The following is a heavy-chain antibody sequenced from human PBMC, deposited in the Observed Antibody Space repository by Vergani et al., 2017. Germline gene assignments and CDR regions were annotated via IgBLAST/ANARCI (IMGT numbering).Heavy chain of an antibody. Sequence: QVQLQESGPGQVKPSQTLSLTCTVSGGSISRGNHYWSWIRQPPGKGLEWIGYKYHSGSTYSNPSLRSRVTISVDTSKNQFFLKLNSVTAADTAVYYCARDLMAYYYDSSGSTLYWYFDLWGRGTLVTVSS. CDR2: KYHSGST. D-gene: IGHD3-22*01. CDR3: ARDLMAYYYDSSGSTLYWYFDL. CDR1: GGSISRGNHY. V-gene: IGHV4-30-4*01. J-gene: IGHJ2*01.